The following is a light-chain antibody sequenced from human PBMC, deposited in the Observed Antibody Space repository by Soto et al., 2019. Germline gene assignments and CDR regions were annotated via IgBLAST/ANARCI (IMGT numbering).Light chain of an antibody. CDR2: DVS. CDR1: SSDVGGYNY. V-gene: IGLV2-14*03. CDR3: SSYTSSSTLSTYV. Sequence: ALTQPASVSGSPGRSITISCTGTSSDVGGYNYVSWYQHHPGKAPKLMIYDVSNRPSGVSNRFSGSKSGNTASLIISGLQAEDEADYYCSSYTSSSTLSTYVFGTGTKVTVL. J-gene: IGLJ1*01.